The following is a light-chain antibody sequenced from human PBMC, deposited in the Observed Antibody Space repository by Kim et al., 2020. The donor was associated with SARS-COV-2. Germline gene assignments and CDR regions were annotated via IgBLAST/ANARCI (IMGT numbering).Light chain of an antibody. CDR2: DVS. V-gene: IGLV2-11*01. Sequence: PGQSVTISCTGTSSDVGGYNYVSWYQQHPGKAPKLMIYDVSKRPSGVPDRFSGSKSGNTASLTISGLQAEDEADYYCCSYAGSREVFGTGTKVTVL. CDR1: SSDVGGYNY. J-gene: IGLJ1*01. CDR3: CSYAGSREV.